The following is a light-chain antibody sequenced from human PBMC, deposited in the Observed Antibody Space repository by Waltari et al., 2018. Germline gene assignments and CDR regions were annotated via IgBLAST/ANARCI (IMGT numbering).Light chain of an antibody. CDR2: GAS. CDR3: QQYNNWPLT. J-gene: IGKJ4*01. CDR1: QSVGSD. V-gene: IGKV3-15*01. Sequence: ETVMTQSPPTLSVSPGERATLPCRASQSVGSDLAWYQQKPGQAPRLLIYGASTRATGIPGRFSGSGSGTEFTLTISSLQSEDFAVYYCQQYNNWPLTFGGGTKVEI.